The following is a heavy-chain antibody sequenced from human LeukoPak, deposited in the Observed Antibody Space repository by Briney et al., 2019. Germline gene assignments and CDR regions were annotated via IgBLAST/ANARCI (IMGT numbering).Heavy chain of an antibody. CDR3: TTASDYGAFDH. CDR2: IKRKTDDGAT. J-gene: IGHJ4*02. CDR1: GFTFSSYG. V-gene: IGHV3-15*01. D-gene: IGHD4-17*01. Sequence: TGGSLRLSCAASGFTFSSYGIHWVRQAPGKGLEWVGRIKRKTDDGATDYAAPVKGRFTISRDDSKSTLYLQMDSLRTDDTAVYYCTTASDYGAFDHWGQGTLVTVSS.